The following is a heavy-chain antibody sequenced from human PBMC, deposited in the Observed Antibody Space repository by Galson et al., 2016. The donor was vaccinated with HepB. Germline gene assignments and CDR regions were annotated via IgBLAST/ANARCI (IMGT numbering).Heavy chain of an antibody. Sequence: SLRLSCAASGFTFSNAWMTWVRQVSGRGLEWVGRIKSKTDGGTADYAAPVKGRFIISRDDSKNTVHLQMNSLKTEDTAVYYCTTVRLRYWTEFDPWGQGTLVTVSS. CDR3: TTVRLRYWTEFDP. D-gene: IGHD3-9*01. J-gene: IGHJ5*02. V-gene: IGHV3-15*01. CDR1: GFTFSNAW. CDR2: IKSKTDGGTA.